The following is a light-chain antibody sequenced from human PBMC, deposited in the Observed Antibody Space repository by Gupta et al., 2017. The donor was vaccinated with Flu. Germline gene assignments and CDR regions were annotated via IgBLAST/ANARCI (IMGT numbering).Light chain of an antibody. CDR2: ENN. CDR1: SSNIGSHA. V-gene: IGLV1-47*01. J-gene: IGLJ3*02. Sequence: QSVLTPPPSVSATPGQRVTISCSGSSSNIGSHAAYWYKHLPGTAPKLLIYENNQRPSGVPDRFSGSKSGTSVSLAISGLRSEDEADYYCAGWDDSLRNWVFGGGTKLTVL. CDR3: AGWDDSLRNWV.